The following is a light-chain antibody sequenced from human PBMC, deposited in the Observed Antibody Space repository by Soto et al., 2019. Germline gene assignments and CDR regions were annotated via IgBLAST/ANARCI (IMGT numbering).Light chain of an antibody. J-gene: IGKJ5*01. V-gene: IGKV1-39*01. CDR3: QQSYTTPIA. CDR1: QSSSNY. CDR2: AAS. Sequence: DIQMTQSPSSLSASVGDRVTITCRASQSSSNYLNWYQQKPGKAPKLLIYAASTLQSGVPLRFSGIGFGTDFTLTISSLQPEDFATYFCQQSYTTPIAFGQGTRLEIK.